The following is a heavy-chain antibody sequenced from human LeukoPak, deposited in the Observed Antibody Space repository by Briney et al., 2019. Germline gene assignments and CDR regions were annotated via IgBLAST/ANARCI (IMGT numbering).Heavy chain of an antibody. J-gene: IGHJ4*02. CDR2: ISYDGSNK. D-gene: IGHD3-22*01. CDR3: AKVGVYDSSGYSNFDY. V-gene: IGHV3-30*18. CDR1: GFTFSSYG. Sequence: GGSLRLSCAASGFTFSSYGMHWVRQAPGKGLEWVAVISYDGSNKYYADSVKGRFTISRDNSKNTLYLQMNSPRAEDTAVYYCAKVGVYDSSGYSNFDYWGQGTLVTVSS.